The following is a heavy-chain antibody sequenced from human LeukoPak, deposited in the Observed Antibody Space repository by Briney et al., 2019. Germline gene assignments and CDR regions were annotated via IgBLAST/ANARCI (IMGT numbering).Heavy chain of an antibody. D-gene: IGHD5-12*01. Sequence: ASETLSLTCTVSGGSISSSSYYWGWIRQPPGKGLESIESIYYSGSTYYNPSLKSRVTISVDTSKNQFSLKLSSVTAADTAVYYCARWWRLRLGGYDYNWFDPWGQGTLVTVSS. V-gene: IGHV4-39*07. CDR3: ARWWRLRLGGYDYNWFDP. CDR2: IYYSGST. CDR1: GGSISSSSYY. J-gene: IGHJ5*02.